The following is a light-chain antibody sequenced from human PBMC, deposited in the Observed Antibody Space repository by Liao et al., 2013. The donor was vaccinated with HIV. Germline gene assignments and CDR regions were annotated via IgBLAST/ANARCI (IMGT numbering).Light chain of an antibody. V-gene: IGLV3-1*01. J-gene: IGLJ3*02. CDR1: KLGNKY. CDR3: QAWDSSTLWV. Sequence: SYELTQPPSVSVSPGQTVSITCSGDKLGNKYTCWYQQKPGQSPVLVIYQDNKRPSGIPERFSGSNSGNTATLTISGTQAMDEADYYCQAWDSSTLWVFGGGTKLTVL. CDR2: QDN.